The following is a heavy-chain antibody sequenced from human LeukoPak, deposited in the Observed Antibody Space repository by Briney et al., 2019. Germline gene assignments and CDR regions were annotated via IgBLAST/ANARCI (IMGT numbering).Heavy chain of an antibody. CDR2: INSDGSST. V-gene: IGHV3-74*01. CDR3: ARGGRDGYNFDYYYYMDV. D-gene: IGHD5-24*01. Sequence: QPGGSLRLSCAASGFTFSSYWMHWVRQAPGKGLVWVSRINSDGSSTSYADSVKGRFTISRDNAKNTLYLQMNSLRAEDMAVYYCARGGRDGYNFDYYYYMDVWGKGTTVTVSS. CDR1: GFTFSSYW. J-gene: IGHJ6*03.